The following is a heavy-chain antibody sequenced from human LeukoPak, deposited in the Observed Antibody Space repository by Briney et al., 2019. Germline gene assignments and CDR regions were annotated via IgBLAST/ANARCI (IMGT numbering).Heavy chain of an antibody. Sequence: SETLSLTCTVSGGSISSSSYYWGWIRQPPGKGLEWIGSIYYSGSTYYNPSLKSRVTISVDTSKNQFSLKLSSVTAADTAVYYCARQWLAVNWFDPWGQGTLVTVSS. CDR1: GGSISSSSYY. V-gene: IGHV4-39*01. CDR3: ARQWLAVNWFDP. D-gene: IGHD6-19*01. CDR2: IYYSGST. J-gene: IGHJ5*02.